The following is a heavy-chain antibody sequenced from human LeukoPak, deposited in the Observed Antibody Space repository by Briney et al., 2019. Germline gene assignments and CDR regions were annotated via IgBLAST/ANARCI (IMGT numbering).Heavy chain of an antibody. J-gene: IGHJ5*02. D-gene: IGHD6-13*01. CDR3: ARDPYTSSSWYRGRANNWFDP. CDR1: GGTFSSYA. CDR2: ISAYNGNT. Sequence: PGASVKVSCKASGGTFSSYAISWVRQAPGQGLEWMGWISAYNGNTNYAQKLQGRVTMTTDTSTSTAYMELRSLRSDDTAVYYCARDPYTSSSWYRGRANNWFDPWGQGTLVTVSS. V-gene: IGHV1-18*01.